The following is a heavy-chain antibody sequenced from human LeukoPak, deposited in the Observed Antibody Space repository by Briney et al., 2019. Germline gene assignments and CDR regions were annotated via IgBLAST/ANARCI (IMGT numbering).Heavy chain of an antibody. CDR3: AKGRIVVVPAARSWCDT. Sequence: GGCLRLSCAASGFTFSSYEMNWVRQAPGEGLEWVSYITSSGSTIYYADSVKGRFTISRDNSKHTLYLKMNSLRAEDTAVYYCAKGRIVVVPAARSWCDTWGQGARVTVSS. V-gene: IGHV3-48*03. D-gene: IGHD2-2*01. CDR2: ITSSGSTI. CDR1: GFTFSSYE. J-gene: IGHJ5*02.